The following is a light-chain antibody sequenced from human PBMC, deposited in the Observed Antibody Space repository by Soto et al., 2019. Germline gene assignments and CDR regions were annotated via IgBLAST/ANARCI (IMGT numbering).Light chain of an antibody. CDR3: MQALTAPPT. CDR1: QSLLNSNGYNY. V-gene: IGKV2-28*01. Sequence: DIVMTQSPLSLAVTPGGPSSISCRSSQSLLNSNGYNYLDWYLQNPGQSPXXLXYLGSNRASGVPDRFSGSGSGTDFTLKISRVEDEDVGVYHCMQALTAPPTFGQGTKVDI. CDR2: LGS. J-gene: IGKJ1*01.